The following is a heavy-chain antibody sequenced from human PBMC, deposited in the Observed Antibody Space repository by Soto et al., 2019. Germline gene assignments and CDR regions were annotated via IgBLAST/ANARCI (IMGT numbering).Heavy chain of an antibody. Sequence: GGSLRLSCAASGFTFSSYSMNWVRQAPGKGLEWVSYISSSSSTIYYADFGKGRFTISRDNSKNSLYLQMNSLRDEDTAVYYCARWVSKGRAAAGIIDYWGQGTLVTVSS. V-gene: IGHV3-48*02. CDR1: GFTFSSYS. CDR3: ARWVSKGRAAAGIIDY. J-gene: IGHJ4*02. D-gene: IGHD6-13*01. CDR2: ISSSSSTI.